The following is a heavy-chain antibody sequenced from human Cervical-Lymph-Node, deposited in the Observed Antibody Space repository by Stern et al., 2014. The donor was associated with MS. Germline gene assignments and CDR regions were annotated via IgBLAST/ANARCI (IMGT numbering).Heavy chain of an antibody. CDR2: IVVGSGNT. D-gene: IGHD4-23*01. CDR3: AALVRGNSALIDY. Sequence: HLVESGPEVKKPGTSVKVSCKASGFTFTSSAVQWVRQARGQRLEWIGWIVVGSGNTNYAQKFQERVTITRDMSTSTAYMELSSLRSEDTAVYYCAALVRGNSALIDYWGQGTLVTVSS. CDR1: GFTFTSSA. V-gene: IGHV1-58*01. J-gene: IGHJ4*02.